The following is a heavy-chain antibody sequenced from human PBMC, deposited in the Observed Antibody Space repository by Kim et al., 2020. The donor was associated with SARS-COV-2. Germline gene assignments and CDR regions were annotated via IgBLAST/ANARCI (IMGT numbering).Heavy chain of an antibody. CDR2: IYSGGST. CDR1: GFTVSSNY. V-gene: IGHV3-66*01. CDR3: ASTSLGVRSYYYYMDV. J-gene: IGHJ6*03. Sequence: GGSLRLSCAASGFTVSSNYMSWVRQAPGKGLEWVSVIYSGGSTYYADSVKGRFTISRDNSKNTLYLQMNSLRAEDTAVYYCASTSLGVRSYYYYMDVWGKGTTVTVSS. D-gene: IGHD1-26*01.